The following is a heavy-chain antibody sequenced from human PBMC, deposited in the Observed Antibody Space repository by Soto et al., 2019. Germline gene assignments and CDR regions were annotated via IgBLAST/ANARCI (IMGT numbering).Heavy chain of an antibody. CDR2: ISAYNGNT. Sequence: GASVKVSCKASGYSFSSYGISWVRQAPGQGLEWMGWISAYNGNTNYVEKFQGRVAMTTDTSTSTAYMEVRSLRSDDTAVYYCARDPPITGSLRGTPLMAVWRQGTTVTVSS. D-gene: IGHD1-20*01. CDR1: GYSFSSYG. V-gene: IGHV1-18*04. J-gene: IGHJ6*02. CDR3: ARDPPITGSLRGTPLMAV.